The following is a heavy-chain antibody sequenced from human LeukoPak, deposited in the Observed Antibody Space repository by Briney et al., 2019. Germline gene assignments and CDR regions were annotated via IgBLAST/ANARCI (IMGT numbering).Heavy chain of an antibody. CDR1: GGSISIYY. V-gene: IGHV4-59*01. D-gene: IGHD3-3*01. Sequence: SETLSLTCTVSGGSISIYYWSWNRQPPGKGLEWIGYIYYSGSTNYNPSLKSRVTISVDTSKNQFSLKLSSVTAADTAVYYCAREYYGNDYWGQGTLVTVSS. CDR2: IYYSGST. J-gene: IGHJ4*02. CDR3: AREYYGNDY.